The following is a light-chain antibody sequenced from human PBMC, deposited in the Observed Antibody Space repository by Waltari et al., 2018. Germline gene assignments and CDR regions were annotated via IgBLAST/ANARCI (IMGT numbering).Light chain of an antibody. J-gene: IGKJ1*01. V-gene: IGKV3-15*01. Sequence: EVVLTQSPATLAVSPGERATHSGRASQNLSSILAWYQQKPGQAPRLLIYGASTRATGIPARFSGSGSGTEFTLTISSLQSEDFAVYYCQHYNNWPPWTFGQGTKVEIK. CDR1: QNLSSI. CDR2: GAS. CDR3: QHYNNWPPWT.